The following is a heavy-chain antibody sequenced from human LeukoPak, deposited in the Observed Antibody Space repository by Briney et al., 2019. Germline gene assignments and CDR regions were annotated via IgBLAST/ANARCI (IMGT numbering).Heavy chain of an antibody. CDR2: INQDGSIQ. CDR3: SRSLDY. Sequence: GGSLRLLCAASGFPFSDYWMDWVRQAPGKGMEWVANINQDGSIQYYADSVRGRLIIFRNNAKNSLYLQMYSLRAEDTAIYFCSRSLDYLGQGALVTVSS. CDR1: GFPFSDYW. J-gene: IGHJ4*02. V-gene: IGHV3-7*01.